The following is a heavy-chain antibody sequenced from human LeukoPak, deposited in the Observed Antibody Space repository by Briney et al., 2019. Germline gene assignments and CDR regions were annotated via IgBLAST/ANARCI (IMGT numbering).Heavy chain of an antibody. V-gene: IGHV4-38-2*02. Sequence: SETLSLTCTVSGYSISSGYYWGWIRQPPGKGLEWIGSIYHSGSTYYNPSLKSRVTISVDTSKNQFSLKLSSVTAADTAVYYCAREGEGWLQFYWGQGTLVTVSS. D-gene: IGHD5-24*01. CDR1: GYSISSGYY. CDR3: AREGEGWLQFY. CDR2: IYHSGST. J-gene: IGHJ4*02.